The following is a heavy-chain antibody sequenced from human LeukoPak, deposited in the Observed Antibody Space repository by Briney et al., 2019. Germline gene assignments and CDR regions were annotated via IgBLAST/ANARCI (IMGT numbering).Heavy chain of an antibody. J-gene: IGHJ4*02. V-gene: IGHV3-15*01. Sequence: PGGSLRLSCAASGFTFSNAWMSWVRQAPGKGLEWVGRIKSKTDGGTTDYAAPVKGRFTISRDDSKNTLYLQMNSLKTEDTAVYYCTTDGFWSGYYDVDYWGQGTLVTVSS. CDR3: TTDGFWSGYYDVDY. CDR1: GFTFSNAW. CDR2: IKSKTDGGTT. D-gene: IGHD3-3*01.